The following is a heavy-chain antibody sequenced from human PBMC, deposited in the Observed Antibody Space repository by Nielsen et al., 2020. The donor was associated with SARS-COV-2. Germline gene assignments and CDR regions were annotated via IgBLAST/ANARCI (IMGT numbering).Heavy chain of an antibody. J-gene: IGHJ4*02. V-gene: IGHV3-74*01. Sequence: GEFLKISCAASGFTFSSYWMYWVRQAPGKGLVWVSRINSDGSSTSYADSVKGRFTISRDNAKNTLYLQMNSLRAEDTAVYYCARAGEPRDYWGQGTLVTVSS. CDR3: ARAGEPRDY. D-gene: IGHD2-21*01. CDR2: INSDGSST. CDR1: GFTFSSYW.